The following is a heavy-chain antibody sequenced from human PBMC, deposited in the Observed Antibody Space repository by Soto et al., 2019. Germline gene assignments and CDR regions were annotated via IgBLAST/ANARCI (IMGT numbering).Heavy chain of an antibody. CDR2: ISWDSGSI. CDR3: SKIGARHSLVPVFDQ. J-gene: IGHJ4*02. V-gene: IGHV3-9*01. Sequence: QLVESGGGLVQPGRSLRLSCVASRFRFDEYAIHWVRQAPGKGLEWVSGISWDSGSINYAGSVRGRFTVSRDNAKNSLYLHMTSLRSEDTAFYYCSKIGARHSLVPVFDQWGQGALVSVSS. CDR1: RFRFDEYA. D-gene: IGHD3-16*01.